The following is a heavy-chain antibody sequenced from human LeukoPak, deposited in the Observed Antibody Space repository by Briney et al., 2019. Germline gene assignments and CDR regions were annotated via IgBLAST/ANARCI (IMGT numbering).Heavy chain of an antibody. CDR2: INHSGST. J-gene: IGHJ3*02. CDR3: ARLVDI. Sequence: SETLSLTCAVYGGSFSGYYWNWIRQPPGKGLEWIGEINHSGSTNYNPSLKSRVTISVDTSKNQFSLKLSSVTATDTAVYYCARLVDIWGQGTMVTVSS. V-gene: IGHV4-34*01. CDR1: GGSFSGYY.